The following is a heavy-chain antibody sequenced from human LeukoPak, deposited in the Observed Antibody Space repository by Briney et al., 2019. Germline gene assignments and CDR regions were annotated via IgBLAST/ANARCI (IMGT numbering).Heavy chain of an antibody. CDR3: AREHIGSGYYFDY. CDR2: IIPIFGTA. J-gene: IGHJ4*02. V-gene: IGHV1-69*06. CDR1: GGTFSSYA. Sequence: SVKLSCKGSGGTFSSYAISWVRQATGQGLEWMGGIIPIFGTANYAQKFQGRVTITADKSTSTAYMELSSLRSEDTAVYYCAREHIGSGYYFDYWGQGTLVTVSS. D-gene: IGHD1-26*01.